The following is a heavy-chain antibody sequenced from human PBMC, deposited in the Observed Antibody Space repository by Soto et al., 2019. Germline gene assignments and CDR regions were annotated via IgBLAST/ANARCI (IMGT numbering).Heavy chain of an antibody. CDR1: GFTFDDYA. J-gene: IGHJ4*02. CDR3: AKDISRGRYSSGWYSRFDY. Sequence: EVQLVESGGGLVQPGRSLRLSCAASGFTFDDYAMHWVRQAPGKGLEWVSGISWNSGSIGYADSVKGRFTISRDNAKNSLYLQMNSLRAEDTALYYCAKDISRGRYSSGWYSRFDYWGQGTLVTVSS. CDR2: ISWNSGSI. V-gene: IGHV3-9*01. D-gene: IGHD6-19*01.